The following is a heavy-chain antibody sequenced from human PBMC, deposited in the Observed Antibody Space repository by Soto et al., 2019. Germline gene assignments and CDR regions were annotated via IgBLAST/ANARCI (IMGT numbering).Heavy chain of an antibody. Sequence: QVQLVESGGGVVQPGRSPRLSCAASGFTFSSYGMHWVRQAPGKGLEWVAVISYDGSNKYYADSVKGRFTISRDNSKNTLYLQMNSLRAEDTAVYYCAKGLTMVRGVKGGYFDYWGQGTLVTVSS. CDR2: ISYDGSNK. J-gene: IGHJ4*02. V-gene: IGHV3-30*18. D-gene: IGHD3-10*01. CDR3: AKGLTMVRGVKGGYFDY. CDR1: GFTFSSYG.